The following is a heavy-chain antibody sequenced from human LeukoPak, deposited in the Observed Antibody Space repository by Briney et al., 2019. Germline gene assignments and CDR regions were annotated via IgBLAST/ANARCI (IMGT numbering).Heavy chain of an antibody. CDR1: GGSFSGYY. D-gene: IGHD3-3*01. CDR3: ARGGIVLRFLEWLPRNWFDP. J-gene: IGHJ5*02. CDR2: INHSGST. V-gene: IGHV4-34*01. Sequence: PSETLSLTCAVYGGSFSGYYWSWFRQPPGKGLEWIGEINHSGSTNYNPSLKSRVTISVDTSKNQFSLKLSSVTAADTAVYYCARGGIVLRFLEWLPRNWFDPWGQGTLVTVSS.